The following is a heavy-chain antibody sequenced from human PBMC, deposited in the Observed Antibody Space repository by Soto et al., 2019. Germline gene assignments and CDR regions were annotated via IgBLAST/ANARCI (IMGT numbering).Heavy chain of an antibody. CDR1: GFTFSSYA. CDR3: ARDGGYSGYDLKYYFDY. CDR2: ISYDGSNK. J-gene: IGHJ4*02. V-gene: IGHV3-30-3*01. Sequence: VGSLRLSCAASGFTFSSYAMHWVRQAPGKGLEWVAVISYDGSNKYYADSVKGRFTISRDNSKNTLYLQMNSLRAEDTAVYYCARDGGYSGYDLKYYFDYWGQGTLVTVSS. D-gene: IGHD5-12*01.